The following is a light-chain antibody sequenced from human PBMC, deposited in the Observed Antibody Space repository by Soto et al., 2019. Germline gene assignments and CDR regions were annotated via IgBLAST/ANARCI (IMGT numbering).Light chain of an antibody. CDR1: QSVSSNY. V-gene: IGKV3-20*01. CDR3: QQYGSSSWT. Sequence: EIVLTQSPGTLSLSPGERATLSCRASQSVSSNYLAWYQQKPGQALRLLIYGASSRATGIPDRFSGGGSGTDFTLTISRLEPEDFAVYYCQQYGSSSWTFGQGTKVDIK. CDR2: GAS. J-gene: IGKJ1*01.